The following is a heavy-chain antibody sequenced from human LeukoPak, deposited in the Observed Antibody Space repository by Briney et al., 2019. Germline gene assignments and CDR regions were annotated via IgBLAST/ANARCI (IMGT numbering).Heavy chain of an antibody. J-gene: IGHJ4*02. V-gene: IGHV3-64*01. Sequence: QPGGSLRLSCVASGFTFSSYAMHWFRQAPGKGLEYVSAISNNGGSTYYANSVKGRFTISRDNSKNTLSLQMGSLRAEDKAVYYCEKGDSGSHLDYWGQGSLVTVSS. D-gene: IGHD1-26*01. CDR2: ISNNGGST. CDR1: GFTFSSYA. CDR3: EKGDSGSHLDY.